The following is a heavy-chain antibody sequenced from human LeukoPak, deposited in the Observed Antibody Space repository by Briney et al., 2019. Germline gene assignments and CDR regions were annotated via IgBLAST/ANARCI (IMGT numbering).Heavy chain of an antibody. V-gene: IGHV3-23*01. CDR1: GFIFSSYD. D-gene: IGHD3-10*01. J-gene: IGHJ4*02. CDR2: ISGSGAKT. CDR3: ANSGVKGIPFDY. Sequence: GGSLRLSCEVSGFIFSSYDMSWVRQAPGKGLEWVSAISGSGAKTYYADSVKGRFTISRDNAKNTLYMQMDSLRAEATAVYYCANSGVKGIPFDYWGQGTLVTVSS.